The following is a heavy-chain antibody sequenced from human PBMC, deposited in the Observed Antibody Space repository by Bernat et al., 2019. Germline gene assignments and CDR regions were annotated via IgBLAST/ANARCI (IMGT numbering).Heavy chain of an antibody. CDR1: GGSFSGYY. CDR2: INHSGST. V-gene: IGHV4-34*01. D-gene: IGHD5-12*01. CDR3: ARRDGYNPRLLYYFDY. Sequence: QVQLQQWGAGLLKPSETLSLTCAVYGGSFSGYYWSWIRQPPGKGLEWIGEINHSGSTNYNPSLKSRVTISVDTYKNQFSLKLSSVTAADTAVYYCARRDGYNPRLLYYFDYWGQGTLVTVSS. J-gene: IGHJ4*02.